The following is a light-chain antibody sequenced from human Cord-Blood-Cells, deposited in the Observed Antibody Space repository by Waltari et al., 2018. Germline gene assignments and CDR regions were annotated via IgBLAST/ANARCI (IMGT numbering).Light chain of an antibody. CDR3: SSYTISSTWV. CDR2: DVS. Sequence: QSDRTQPASVSASPGPSITISRTRTSSAVGGYHYVSWYQQHPGKAPKLMNYDVSNRPSGVSNRFAGSESGNTASLTNAGLRAEDEADYYCSSYTISSTWVFGGGTKLTVL. CDR1: SSAVGGYHY. J-gene: IGLJ3*02. V-gene: IGLV2-14*03.